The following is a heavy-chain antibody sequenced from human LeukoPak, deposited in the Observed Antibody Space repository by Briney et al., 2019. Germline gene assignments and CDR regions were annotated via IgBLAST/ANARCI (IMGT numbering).Heavy chain of an antibody. D-gene: IGHD3-22*01. CDR3: ARTNVYYYASSDYYPYFDY. J-gene: IGHJ4*02. Sequence: GTSVKVSCKASGYTFTSYGISWVRQAPGQGLEWMGWINAYNGNTNYAQKLQDRVTMTTDTSTSTAYMELRSLRSDDTAVYYCARTNVYYYASSDYYPYFDYWAQGTLVTVSS. V-gene: IGHV1-18*01. CDR2: INAYNGNT. CDR1: GYTFTSYG.